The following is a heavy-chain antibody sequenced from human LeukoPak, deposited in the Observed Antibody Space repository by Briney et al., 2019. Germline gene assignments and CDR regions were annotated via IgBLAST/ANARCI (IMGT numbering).Heavy chain of an antibody. CDR2: ISNSGSTT. V-gene: IGHV3-11*04. CDR1: GFTFSDNY. Sequence: GSLRLSCAASGFTFSDNYMSWIRQAPGKGLEWVSYISNSGSTTYYADPVKGRFTISRDNAKNSLYLQMNSLRAEDTAVYYCARAREGYFFDYWGQGTLVTVSS. D-gene: IGHD3-10*01. J-gene: IGHJ4*02. CDR3: ARAREGYFFDY.